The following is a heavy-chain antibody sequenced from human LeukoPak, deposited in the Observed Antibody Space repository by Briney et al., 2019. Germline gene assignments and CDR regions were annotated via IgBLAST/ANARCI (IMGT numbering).Heavy chain of an antibody. D-gene: IGHD1-26*01. J-gene: IGHJ4*02. V-gene: IGHV3-9*01. CDR1: GFTFDDYA. CDR2: ISWNSGSI. CDR3: AKDIGPRGSAFDY. Sequence: PGRSLRLSCAASGFTFDDYAMHWVRQAPGKGLEWVSGISWNSGSIGYADSVKGRFTISRDNAENSLYLQMNSLRAEDTALYYCAKDIGPRGSAFDYWGQGTLVTVSS.